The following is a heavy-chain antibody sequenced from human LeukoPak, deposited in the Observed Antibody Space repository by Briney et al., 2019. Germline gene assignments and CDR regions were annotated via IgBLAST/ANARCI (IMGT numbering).Heavy chain of an antibody. V-gene: IGHV3-48*04. J-gene: IGHJ4*02. CDR2: IGGDGIA. CDR3: AKDRANWAIDD. Sequence: GGSLRLSCAASGFTFSSYGMHWVRQAPGKGLEWISYIGGDGIAFYADSVKGRFTASKDDARKSMYLQMNSLRVEDTAVYYCAKDRANWAIDDWGQGTQVTVSS. CDR1: GFTFSSYG. D-gene: IGHD3-16*01.